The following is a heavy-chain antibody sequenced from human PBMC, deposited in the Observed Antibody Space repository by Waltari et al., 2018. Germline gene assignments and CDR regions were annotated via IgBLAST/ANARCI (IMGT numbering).Heavy chain of an antibody. J-gene: IGHJ3*02. CDR1: GFTVSSFY. CDR3: AKVEGGIVTRYYALDI. CDR2: IYSGGDT. V-gene: IGHV3-53*01. D-gene: IGHD3-16*02. Sequence: VHVEESGGGLMQPGGSVRLSCAASGFTVSSFYMAWVRQAPGKGLEWVSLIYSGGDTYYADSVKGRFTISRDNSKNTLYLQMNSLRVEDTAVYFCAKVEGGIVTRYYALDIWGQGTMVTVSS.